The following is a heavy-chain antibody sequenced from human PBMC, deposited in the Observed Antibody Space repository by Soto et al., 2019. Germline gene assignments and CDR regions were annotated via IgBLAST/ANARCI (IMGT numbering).Heavy chain of an antibody. D-gene: IGHD6-6*01. V-gene: IGHV5-51*01. CDR1: GYIFTSYW. Sequence: GESLKISCKGSGYIFTSYWIGWLRQMPGKGLEWMGTIYPGDSDTRYSPSFQGQATISADKSISTAYLQWSSLKASDTAMYYCAIARPFDYWGQGTLVTVSS. J-gene: IGHJ4*02. CDR3: AIARPFDY. CDR2: IYPGDSDT.